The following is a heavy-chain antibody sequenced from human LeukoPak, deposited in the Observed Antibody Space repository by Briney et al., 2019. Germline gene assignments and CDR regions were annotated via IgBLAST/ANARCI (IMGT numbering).Heavy chain of an antibody. V-gene: IGHV3-23*01. Sequence: GGSLRLSRAASGFTVSSNYMSWVRQAPGKGLEWVSAISGSGGSTYYADSVKGRFTISRDNSKNTLYLQMNSLRAEDTAVYYCAKQSYGDYFDYWGQGTLVTVSS. J-gene: IGHJ4*02. CDR1: GFTVSSNY. CDR2: ISGSGGST. D-gene: IGHD4-17*01. CDR3: AKQSYGDYFDY.